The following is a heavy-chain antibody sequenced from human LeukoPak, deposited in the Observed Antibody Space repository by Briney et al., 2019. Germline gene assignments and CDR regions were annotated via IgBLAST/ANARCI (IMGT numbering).Heavy chain of an antibody. CDR1: GFTFSTYW. V-gene: IGHV3-7*01. D-gene: IGHD3-22*01. CDR2: LKYDGSDQ. J-gene: IGHJ4*02. Sequence: GGSLRLSCVASGFTFSTYWMSWVRQAPGKGLEWVANLKYDGSDQYSVDSVKGRFTISRDNAKNTLYFQMNSLRAEDTAVYYCVREGDGSGYYSISLVYWGQGTLVSVSS. CDR3: VREGDGSGYYSISLVY.